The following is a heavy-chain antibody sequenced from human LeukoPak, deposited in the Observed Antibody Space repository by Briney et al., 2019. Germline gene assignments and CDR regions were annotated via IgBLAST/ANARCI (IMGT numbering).Heavy chain of an antibody. CDR1: GYTFTGYN. CDR3: ATDVSLEIGLFDY. J-gene: IGHJ4*02. Sequence: APVKVSCKASGYTFTGYNMHGVRQAPGQRLEWMGWINPNTGGTNYAQKFQGRVTMTRDTSMSTAYMELSWLRLDDTAMYYCATDVSLEIGLFDYWGQGTLVTVSS. V-gene: IGHV1-2*02. D-gene: IGHD1-1*01. CDR2: INPNTGGT.